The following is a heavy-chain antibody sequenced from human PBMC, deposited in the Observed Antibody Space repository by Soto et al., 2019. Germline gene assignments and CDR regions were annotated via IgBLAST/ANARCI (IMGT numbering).Heavy chain of an antibody. CDR1: GFKVSNNY. Sequence: PGKSLRLSCAASGFKVSNNYMSWVRQAPRKGLEWVSVIYSCCSTYYADSVKGPFTISRHNSKNTLYPQMNSVRAEDTAVYYCASSPFEYSSGWIDYWVPGTLVTVSS. CDR3: ASSPFEYSSGWIDY. CDR2: IYSCCST. D-gene: IGHD6-19*01. J-gene: IGHJ4*02. V-gene: IGHV3-53*01.